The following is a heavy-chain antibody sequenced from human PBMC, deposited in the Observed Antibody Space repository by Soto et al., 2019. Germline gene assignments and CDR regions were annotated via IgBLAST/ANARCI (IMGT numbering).Heavy chain of an antibody. J-gene: IGHJ5*02. D-gene: IGHD3-10*01. CDR3: ARGRSFSYDSTPPPMFDP. Sequence: GGSLRLSCAGSGFTFSTFDIHWVRQAPGKGLEWVSGIGTLSDTFYAASVQGRFTISRQNAKNSAYLQMNSLRAGDTAFYYCARGRSFSYDSTPPPMFDPWGQGTLVTVSS. V-gene: IGHV3-13*01. CDR1: GFTFSTFD. CDR2: IGTLSDT.